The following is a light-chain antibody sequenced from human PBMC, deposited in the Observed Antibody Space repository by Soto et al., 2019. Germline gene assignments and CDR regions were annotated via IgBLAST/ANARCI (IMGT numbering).Light chain of an antibody. CDR2: DVS. CDR1: STDVGGYNY. CDR3: SSYTSSSIYV. Sequence: QSVLTQPASVSGSPGQSITISCTGTSTDVGGYNYASWYQQHPGKAPKLMIYDVSNRPSGVSNRFSGSKSGNTASLTISGLQAEDEADYYCSSYTSSSIYVFGTGTKVTVL. J-gene: IGLJ1*01. V-gene: IGLV2-14*01.